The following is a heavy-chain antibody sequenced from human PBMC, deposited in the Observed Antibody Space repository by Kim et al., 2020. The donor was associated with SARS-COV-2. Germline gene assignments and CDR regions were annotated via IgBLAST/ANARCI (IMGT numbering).Heavy chain of an antibody. D-gene: IGHD1-1*01. V-gene: IGHV3-11*01. J-gene: IGHJ4*02. Sequence: YADSVKGRFTISRDNAKNSLYLQMNSLRAEDTAVYYCARLMVGWNDAIDYWGQGTLVTVSS. CDR3: ARLMVGWNDAIDY.